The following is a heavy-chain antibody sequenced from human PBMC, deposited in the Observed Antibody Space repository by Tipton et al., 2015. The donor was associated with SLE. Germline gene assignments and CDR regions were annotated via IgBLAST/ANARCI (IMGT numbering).Heavy chain of an antibody. J-gene: IGHJ4*02. CDR2: ISRGSSTI. CDR1: GFTFSGYT. D-gene: IGHD6-13*01. V-gene: IGHV3-48*01. CDR3: ARRAAAGG. Sequence: SLRLSCAASGFTFSGYTMNWVRQAPGKGLEWVSYISRGSSTIYYADSVKGRFTISRDNAKSSLYLQVNSLRAEDTAVYYCARRAAAGGWGQGTLVTVSS.